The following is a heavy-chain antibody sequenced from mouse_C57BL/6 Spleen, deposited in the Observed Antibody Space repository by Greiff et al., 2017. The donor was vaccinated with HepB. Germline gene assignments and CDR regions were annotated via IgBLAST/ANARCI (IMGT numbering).Heavy chain of an antibody. D-gene: IGHD1-1*01. CDR3: ARCYYGSDWYFDV. J-gene: IGHJ1*03. CDR2: INPNYGTT. CDR1: GYSFTDYN. Sequence: VQLKESGPELVKPGASVKISCKASGYSFTDYNMNWVKQSNGKSLEWIGVINPNYGTTSYNQKFKGKATLTVDQSSSTAYMQLNSLTSEDSAVYYCARCYYGSDWYFDVWGTGTTVTVSS. V-gene: IGHV1-39*01.